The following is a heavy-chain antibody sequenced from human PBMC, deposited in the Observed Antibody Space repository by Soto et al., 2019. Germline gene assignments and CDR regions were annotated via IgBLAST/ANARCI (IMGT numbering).Heavy chain of an antibody. CDR1: GGSISSSSYH. Sequence: SETLSLTCTVSGGSISSSSYHWGWIRQPPGKGLEWIGNIHYSGITYYNPSLKSRVTISVDTSKNQFSLRLSSVTAADTAVYYCARRYGDYFDPWGQGTPVTVSS. CDR3: ARRYGDYFDP. V-gene: IGHV4-39*01. D-gene: IGHD4-17*01. J-gene: IGHJ4*02. CDR2: IHYSGIT.